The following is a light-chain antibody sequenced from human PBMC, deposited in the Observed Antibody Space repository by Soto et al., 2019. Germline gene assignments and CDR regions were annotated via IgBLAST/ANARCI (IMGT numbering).Light chain of an antibody. Sequence: DIQMTQSPSTLSASVGDRVTITCRASQSISSWLAWYKQKPGKAPKLLIYDASSLESGVPSRFSGSGSGTEFTLTISSLQPDDFATYYCQQYNSYPATFGGGTKVEIK. V-gene: IGKV1-5*01. CDR3: QQYNSYPAT. CDR1: QSISSW. CDR2: DAS. J-gene: IGKJ4*01.